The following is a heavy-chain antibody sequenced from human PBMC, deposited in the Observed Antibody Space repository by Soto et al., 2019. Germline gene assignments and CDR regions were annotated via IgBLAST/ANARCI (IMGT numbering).Heavy chain of an antibody. CDR1: GYTFTSYY. CDR2: INPSGGST. D-gene: IGHD3-10*01. CDR3: AREQPQIYGQSGYYGMDV. J-gene: IGHJ6*02. Sequence: ASVKVSCKASGYTFTSYYVHCVRQAPVQGLEWMGIINPSGGSTSYAQKFQGRVTMTRDKSTSTVYMELSSLRSEDTAVYYCAREQPQIYGQSGYYGMDVCGQGTTVTASS. V-gene: IGHV1-46*01.